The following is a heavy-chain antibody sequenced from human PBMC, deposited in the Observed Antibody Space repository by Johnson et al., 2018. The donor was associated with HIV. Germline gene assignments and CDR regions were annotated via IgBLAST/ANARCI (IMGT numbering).Heavy chain of an antibody. CDR2: ISYDGNSK. CDR3: ARLPGGYSRDAFDI. V-gene: IGHV3-30*03. Sequence: QVQLVESGGGVVQPGRSLRLSCAASGFSFSSYDMHWVRQAPGKGLEWVAVISYDGNSKYFADSVKGRFTISRDNSKNTLYLQMNSLRPEDTAVYYCARLPGGYSRDAFDIWGQGTMVTVSS. CDR1: GFSFSSYD. J-gene: IGHJ3*02. D-gene: IGHD5-18*01.